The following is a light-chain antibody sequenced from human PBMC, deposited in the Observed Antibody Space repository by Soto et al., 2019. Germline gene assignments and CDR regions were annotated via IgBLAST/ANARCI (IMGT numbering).Light chain of an antibody. V-gene: IGKV3-11*01. CDR2: DAS. CDR3: QQRSNWLPYT. J-gene: IGKJ2*01. Sequence: EIVLPQSPATLSLSPGERATLSCRASQSVSSYLAWYQQKPGQAPRLLIYDASNRATGIPARFSGSGSGTDFTPTISSLEPEDFAVYYCQQRSNWLPYTFGQGTKVDI. CDR1: QSVSSY.